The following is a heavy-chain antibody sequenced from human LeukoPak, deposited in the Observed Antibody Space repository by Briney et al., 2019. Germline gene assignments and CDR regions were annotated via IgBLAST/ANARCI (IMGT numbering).Heavy chain of an antibody. Sequence: GGSLRLSCAASGFTVSSNYMSWVRQAPGKGLEWVSVIYSGGSTYYADSVKGRFTTSRDNSKNTLYLQMNSLRAEDTAVYYCARDGRYYYYYGMDVWGQGATVTVSS. CDR2: IYSGGST. CDR3: ARDGRYYYYYGMDV. CDR1: GFTVSSNY. J-gene: IGHJ6*02. D-gene: IGHD2-15*01. V-gene: IGHV3-53*01.